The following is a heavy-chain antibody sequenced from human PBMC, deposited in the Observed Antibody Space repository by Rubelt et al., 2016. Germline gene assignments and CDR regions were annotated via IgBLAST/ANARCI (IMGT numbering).Heavy chain of an antibody. D-gene: IGHD3-22*01. CDR1: GFTFSNYG. V-gene: IGHV3-69-1*01. Sequence: GRSLRLSCAASGFTFSNYGMHWVRQAPGKGLEWVSSIDSSSNIYYADSVKGRFTISRDNAKNSLYLQMNSLRAEDTAVYYCARVRDSSGYYADWYFDLWGRGTLVTVSS. J-gene: IGHJ2*01. CDR3: ARVRDSSGYYADWYFDL. CDR2: IDSSSNI.